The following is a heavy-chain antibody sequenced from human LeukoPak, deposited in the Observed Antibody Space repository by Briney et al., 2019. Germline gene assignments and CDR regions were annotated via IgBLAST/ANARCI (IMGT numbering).Heavy chain of an antibody. D-gene: IGHD3-10*02. J-gene: IGHJ4*02. CDR1: GGSISPYY. CDR3: TRSTGSTMFIDY. V-gene: IGHV4-59*01. Sequence: SETLSLTCTVSGGSISPYYWSWIRQPPGKGLEWLGYIYYSGNTDYNPSLKSRVAISVDTSKNQFSLKLSSVTAADTAVYYCTRSTGSTMFIDYWGQGTLVTVSS. CDR2: IYYSGNT.